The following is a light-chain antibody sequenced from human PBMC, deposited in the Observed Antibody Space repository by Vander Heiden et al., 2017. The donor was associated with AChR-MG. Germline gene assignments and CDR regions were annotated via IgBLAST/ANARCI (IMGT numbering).Light chain of an antibody. CDR3: AAWDDSMNGLYV. V-gene: IGLV1-44*01. Sequence: QPVLTQPPSASATPGLRVTISRSVTSPNIGSKKVNWYKQLPRTPPTPLLFSNSQRPSGVPDRFSGSRSGTSASRAISGLQSEDEADYYCAAWDDSMNGLYVFGTGTKVTVL. J-gene: IGLJ1*01. CDR1: SPNIGSKK. CDR2: SNS.